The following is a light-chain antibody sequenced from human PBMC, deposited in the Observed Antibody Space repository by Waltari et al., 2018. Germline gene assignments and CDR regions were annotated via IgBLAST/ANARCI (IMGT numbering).Light chain of an antibody. V-gene: IGKV3-15*01. CDR1: QGVSSN. Sequence: EILVTQSPATLSVSPGERATLSCRASQGVSSNLAWYQQRPGQAPRLLIYDASTRAPGVPSRFSGSGSGTEFTLTIRSLQSEDFALYYCQQYNVWPPITFGQGTRLEIK. CDR2: DAS. J-gene: IGKJ5*01. CDR3: QQYNVWPPIT.